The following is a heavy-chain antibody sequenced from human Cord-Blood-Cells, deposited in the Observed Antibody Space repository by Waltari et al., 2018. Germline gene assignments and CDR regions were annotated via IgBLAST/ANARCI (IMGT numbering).Heavy chain of an antibody. D-gene: IGHD3-10*01. CDR1: GYTLTALS. Sequence: QVQLVQPGAEVKKPGASVKVSCKVSGYTLTALSLHWVRKAPGKGLEWMGGFDPEDGETIYAQKFQGRVTMTEDTSTDTAYMELSSLRSEDTAVYYCVHLSGSGSYYNYFDYWGQGTLVTVSS. CDR2: FDPEDGET. V-gene: IGHV1-24*01. J-gene: IGHJ4*02. CDR3: VHLSGSGSYYNYFDY.